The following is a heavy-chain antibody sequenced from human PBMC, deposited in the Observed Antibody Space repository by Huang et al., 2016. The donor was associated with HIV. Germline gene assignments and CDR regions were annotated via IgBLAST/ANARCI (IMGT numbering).Heavy chain of an antibody. J-gene: IGHJ3*02. V-gene: IGHV4-61*09. CDR1: GGSISSGNYY. CDR2: IYTSGST. D-gene: IGHD3-9*01. Sequence: QVQLQESGPGLVKPSQTLSLTCSVSGGSISSGNYYWSWIRQPAGKGLEWIGPIYTSGSTIYNSSLKSRVTLSVATSKNQFSLKLSSVTAADTAVYYCARLTGYSTFDIWGHGTVVTVSS. CDR3: ARLTGYSTFDI.